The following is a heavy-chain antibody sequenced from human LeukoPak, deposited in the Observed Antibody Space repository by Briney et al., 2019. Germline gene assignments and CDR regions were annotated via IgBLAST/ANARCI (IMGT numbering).Heavy chain of an antibody. CDR3: ARHRHISGWLDYFSYMDV. CDR1: GFTFSSYW. J-gene: IGHJ6*03. D-gene: IGHD6-19*01. V-gene: IGHV3-7*01. CDR2: IKQDGSEK. Sequence: GGSLRLSCAASGFTFSSYWMSWVRQAPGKGLEWVANIKQDGSEKYYVDSVKGRFTISRDNAKNSLYLQMNSLRAEDTAVYYCARHRHISGWLDYFSYMDVWGKGTTVTISS.